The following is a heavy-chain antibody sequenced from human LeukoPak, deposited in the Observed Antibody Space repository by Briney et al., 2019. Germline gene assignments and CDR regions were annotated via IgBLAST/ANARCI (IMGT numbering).Heavy chain of an antibody. Sequence: GGSLRRSCAASGFTFSSYEMNWVRQAPGKGLEWVSDISSSGTPIHYADSVKGRFTISRDNAKNSLFLQMNSLRAEDTAVYYCAREKTACGGDCYDSWGQGTLVTVSS. V-gene: IGHV3-48*03. CDR3: AREKTACGGDCYDS. J-gene: IGHJ4*02. D-gene: IGHD2-21*01. CDR2: ISSSGTPI. CDR1: GFTFSSYE.